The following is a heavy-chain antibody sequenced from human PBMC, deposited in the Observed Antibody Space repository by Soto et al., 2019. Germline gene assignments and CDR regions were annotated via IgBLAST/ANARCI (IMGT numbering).Heavy chain of an antibody. V-gene: IGHV4-31*03. CDR1: GGSISSDAYH. J-gene: IGHJ4*02. D-gene: IGHD5-18*01. CDR3: ARDPRDGYGHFDY. Sequence: KSSETLSLTCTVSGGSISSDAYHWSWIRQQPGKGLEWIACLHSSRGTFNTYYSPSLKSRVTISVDTSENQFSLRLTSVTAADTAIYYCARDPRDGYGHFDYWGQGTLVTVSS. CDR2: LHSSRGT.